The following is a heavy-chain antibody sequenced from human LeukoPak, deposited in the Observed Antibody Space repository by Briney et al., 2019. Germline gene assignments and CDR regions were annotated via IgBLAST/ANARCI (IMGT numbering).Heavy chain of an antibody. V-gene: IGHV3-53*05. D-gene: IGHD2-21*01. CDR2: IYSGGST. Sequence: PGGSLRLSCAASGFTVSSNYMSWVRQAPGKGLEWVSVIYSGGSTYYADSVKGRFTISRDNSNNTLYLQMNSLSGEDTAVYYCCGDFDYWGQGTLVTVSS. CDR3: CGDFDY. J-gene: IGHJ4*02. CDR1: GFTVSSNY.